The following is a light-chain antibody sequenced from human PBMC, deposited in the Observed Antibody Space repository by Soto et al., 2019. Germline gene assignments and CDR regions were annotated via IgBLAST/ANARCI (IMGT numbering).Light chain of an antibody. CDR2: EVT. CDR3: CSYTDINTRACV. J-gene: IGLJ1*01. CDR1: SGDIGSYNR. Sequence: QSVLTQPASVSGSPGQSITISCTGTSGDIGSYNRVSWYQQHPGKAPKLIIYEVTDRPSAVSNRFSGSKSGNTASLTISGLQAEDEAEYYCCSYTDINTRACVFGTGTKVTV. V-gene: IGLV2-14*01.